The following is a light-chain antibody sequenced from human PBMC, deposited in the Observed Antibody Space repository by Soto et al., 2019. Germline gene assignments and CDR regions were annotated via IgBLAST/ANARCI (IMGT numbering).Light chain of an antibody. V-gene: IGKV3-20*01. CDR1: QSVNSSY. CDR3: QQYGSSRT. J-gene: IGKJ3*01. CDR2: GPS. Sequence: EIVLTQSPGTLSLSPGERATLSCRASQSVNSSYLAWYQQKPGQPPRFLIYGPSSRATGTPDRFSGSGSGTDFTLTISRLEADGFAVYYWQQYGSSRTFGPGTKVDI.